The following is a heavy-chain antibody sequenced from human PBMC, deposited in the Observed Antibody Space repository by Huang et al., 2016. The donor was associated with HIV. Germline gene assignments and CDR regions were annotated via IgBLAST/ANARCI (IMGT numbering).Heavy chain of an antibody. CDR1: GFTFGSFG. Sequence: QVQLVESGGGVVQPGGSLRLSCTASGFTFGSFGMHWGRQAPGKGREGVAFIRYDGNNDYYADSVRGRFTISRDNSKDTLYLQMNRLRPDDSAVYYCAKDLTYTFGRHFDYWGRGTLVTVSS. D-gene: IGHD3-3*01. J-gene: IGHJ4*02. CDR3: AKDLTYTFGRHFDY. CDR2: IRYDGNND. V-gene: IGHV3-30*02.